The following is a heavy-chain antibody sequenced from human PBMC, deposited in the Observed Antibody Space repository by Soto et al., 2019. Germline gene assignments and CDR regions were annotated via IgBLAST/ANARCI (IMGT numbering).Heavy chain of an antibody. Sequence: LAESGGGLVQPGGSLRLSCVVTGLSFSTSEMNWVRQAPGKGLEWVAYISSSGRTINYADSVRGRFTISRDNDENSLVLQMNSLRAEDSAVYYCARAYLGRLPRRGDYYYALDVWGRGTTVTVSS. V-gene: IGHV3-48*03. J-gene: IGHJ6*02. D-gene: IGHD3-10*01. CDR1: GLSFSTSE. CDR3: ARAYLGRLPRRGDYYYALDV. CDR2: ISSSGRTI.